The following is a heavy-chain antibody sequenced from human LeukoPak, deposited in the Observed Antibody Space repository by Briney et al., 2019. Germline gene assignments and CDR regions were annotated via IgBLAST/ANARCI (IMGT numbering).Heavy chain of an antibody. CDR1: GYTFTDYY. CDR2: INPNSGGT. V-gene: IGHV1-2*02. Sequence: ASVKVSCKTSGYTFTDYYMHWVRQAPGQGLEWMGWINPNSGGTNYAQKFQGRVTMTRDTSISTAYMELSSLRSDDTAVYYCARAGVVGATPRDYWGQGTLVTVSS. J-gene: IGHJ4*02. CDR3: ARAGVVGATPRDY. D-gene: IGHD1-26*01.